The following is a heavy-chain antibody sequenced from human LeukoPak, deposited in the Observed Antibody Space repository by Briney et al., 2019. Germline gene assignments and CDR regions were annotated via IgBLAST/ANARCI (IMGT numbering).Heavy chain of an antibody. J-gene: IGHJ4*02. D-gene: IGHD6-13*01. CDR1: GFTFSSYW. CDR2: IKQDGSEK. CDR3: ARDGAAAADS. Sequence: GGSLRLSCAAPGFTFSSYWMSWVRQAPGKGLEWVANIKQDGSEKYYVDSVKGRFTISRDNAKNSLYLQMNSLRAEDTAVYYCARDGAAAADSWGQGTLVTVSS. V-gene: IGHV3-7*03.